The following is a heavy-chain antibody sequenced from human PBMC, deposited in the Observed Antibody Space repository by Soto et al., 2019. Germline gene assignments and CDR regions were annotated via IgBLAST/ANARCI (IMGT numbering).Heavy chain of an antibody. CDR2: ISGSGGST. CDR1: EVTSISFA. Sequence: RVSCAVAEVTSISFAMRRVSKNQGKGLEWVSAISGSGGSTYYADSVKGRFTISRDNSKNTLYLQMNSLRAEDTAVYYCAKDGIAVALDAFDIWGQGTMVTVSS. CDR3: AKDGIAVALDAFDI. J-gene: IGHJ3*02. D-gene: IGHD6-19*01. V-gene: IGHV3-23*01.